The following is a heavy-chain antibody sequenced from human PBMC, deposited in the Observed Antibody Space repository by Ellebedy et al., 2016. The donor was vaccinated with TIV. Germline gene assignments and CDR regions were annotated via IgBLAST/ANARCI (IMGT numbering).Heavy chain of an antibody. CDR2: ISSSSSTI. J-gene: IGHJ6*02. V-gene: IGHV3-48*01. CDR1: GFTFSSYS. Sequence: GESLKISCAASGFTFSSYSMNWVRQAPGKGLEWVSYISSSSSTIYYADSVKGRFTISRDNAKNSLYLQMNSLRAEDTAVYYCARLTRYFDWLLFDYYYYGMDVWGQGTTGTVSS. D-gene: IGHD3-9*01. CDR3: ARLTRYFDWLLFDYYYYGMDV.